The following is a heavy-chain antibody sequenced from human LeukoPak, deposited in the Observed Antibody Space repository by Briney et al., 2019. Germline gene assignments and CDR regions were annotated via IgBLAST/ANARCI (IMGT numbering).Heavy chain of an antibody. CDR3: ARVERVSGSYFIDY. J-gene: IGHJ4*02. D-gene: IGHD1-26*01. Sequence: GGSLRLSCAASGFTFSNHNMDWVRQAPGKGLEWISYISGRGEAIFYADSVQGRFTISRDNAKNSLYLQMNSLRAEDTAVYYCARVERVSGSYFIDYWGQGTLVTVSS. CDR1: GFTFSNHN. CDR2: ISGRGEAI. V-gene: IGHV3-48*04.